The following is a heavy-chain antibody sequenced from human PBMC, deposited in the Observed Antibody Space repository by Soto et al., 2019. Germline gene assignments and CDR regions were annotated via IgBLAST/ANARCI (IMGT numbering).Heavy chain of an antibody. J-gene: IGHJ6*02. V-gene: IGHV5-51*01. D-gene: IGHD3-10*01. Sequence: GESLKISCKGSGYRFASYWIAWVRQVPGRGLEWMGIIYPGDSDTKYSPSLQGLVTMSVDKSTSTAYLQWNSLKAADTAVYYCARQGSSGYYYYGMDVWGQGTTVTVSS. CDR1: GYRFASYW. CDR3: ARQGSSGYYYYGMDV. CDR2: IYPGDSDT.